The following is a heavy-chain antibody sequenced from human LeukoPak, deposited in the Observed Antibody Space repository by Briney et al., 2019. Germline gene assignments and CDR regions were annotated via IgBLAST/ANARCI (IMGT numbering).Heavy chain of an antibody. CDR1: GDSISTYY. J-gene: IGHJ3*02. CDR2: IYYRVTS. D-gene: IGHD4-17*01. CDR3: ARVGSRGLLLDDAFDI. Sequence: PSETLSLTCTVSGDSISTYYWSWIRQPPGKGLEWIGYIYYRVTSDYNPSLKSRVTISVDTSKDQFSLKLSSVTAADTAVYYCARVGSRGLLLDDAFDIWGQGTMVTVSS. V-gene: IGHV4-59*12.